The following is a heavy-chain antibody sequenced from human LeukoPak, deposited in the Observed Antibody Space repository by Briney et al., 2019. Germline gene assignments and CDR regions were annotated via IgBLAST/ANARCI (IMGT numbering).Heavy chain of an antibody. CDR3: ARGIFGVVIGYYMDV. D-gene: IGHD3-3*01. CDR1: GGSISSYY. J-gene: IGHJ6*03. Sequence: SETLSLTCTVSGGSISSYYWSWIRQPPGKGLEWIGYIYYSGSTNYNPSLKSRVTISVDTSKNQFSLKLSSVTAADTAVYYCARGIFGVVIGYYMDVWGKGTAVTVSS. V-gene: IGHV4-59*01. CDR2: IYYSGST.